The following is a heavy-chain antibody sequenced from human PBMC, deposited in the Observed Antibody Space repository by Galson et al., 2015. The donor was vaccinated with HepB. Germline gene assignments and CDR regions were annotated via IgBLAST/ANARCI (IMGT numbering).Heavy chain of an antibody. Sequence: SLRLSCAASGYIFSHYAIHWVRQAPGRGLEWVAVISFDGSEKYHADSVKGRVIISRDTSTNTLYVQMNSLRPEDTAVYYCARASDSGFSKFYYYYVDVWGEGATVTVSS. CDR3: ARASDSGFSKFYYYYVDV. D-gene: IGHD3-22*01. V-gene: IGHV3-30-3*01. CDR1: GYIFSHYA. J-gene: IGHJ6*03. CDR2: ISFDGSEK.